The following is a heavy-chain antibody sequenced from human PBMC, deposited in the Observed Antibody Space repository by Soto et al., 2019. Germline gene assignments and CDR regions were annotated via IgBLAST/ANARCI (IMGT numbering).Heavy chain of an antibody. CDR3: VSVVAIPGYPAN. CDR2: IVPIVDTS. Sequence: QVQLVQSGAEVRQPASSVKVSCKTSGGTFSSYAISWVRQAPGQGLEWMGGIVPIVDTSTYAEKVQGRVTXXEXXSTSTVYMKVGSLRSDATGVYCCVSVVAIPGYPANWGQGTLVTVSS. CDR1: GGTFSSYA. D-gene: IGHD5-12*01. V-gene: IGHV1-69*12. J-gene: IGHJ4*02.